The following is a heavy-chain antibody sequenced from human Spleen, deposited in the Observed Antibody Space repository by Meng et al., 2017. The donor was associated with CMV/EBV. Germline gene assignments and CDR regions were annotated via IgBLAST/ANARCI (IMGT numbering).Heavy chain of an antibody. CDR1: GFTFSSYA. CDR2: ISYDGSNK. Sequence: GESLKISCAASGFTFSSYAMHWVRQAPGKGLEWVAVISYDGSNKYYADSVKGRFTISRDNSKNTLYLQMNSLRAEDTAVYYCARLSGRYLGLDYWGQGTLVTVSS. J-gene: IGHJ4*02. D-gene: IGHD3-9*01. V-gene: IGHV3-30-3*01. CDR3: ARLSGRYLGLDY.